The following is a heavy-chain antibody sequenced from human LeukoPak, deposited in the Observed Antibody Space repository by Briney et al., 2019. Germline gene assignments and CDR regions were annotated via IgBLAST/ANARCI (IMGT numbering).Heavy chain of an antibody. CDR2: ISSSSNYI. J-gene: IGHJ3*02. CDR3: ARDVGASAPDAFDI. V-gene: IGHV3-21*01. Sequence: GGSLRLSCAASGFTFSTYNMNWARQAPGKGLEWVSSISSSSNYIYYADSVKGRFTISRDNAKNSLYLQMNSLGAEDTDVYYCARDVGASAPDAFDIWGQGTMVTVSS. CDR1: GFTFSTYN. D-gene: IGHD1-26*01.